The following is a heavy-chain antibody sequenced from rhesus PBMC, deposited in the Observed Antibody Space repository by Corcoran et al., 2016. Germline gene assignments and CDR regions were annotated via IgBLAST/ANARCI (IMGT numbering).Heavy chain of an antibody. J-gene: IGHJ5-1*01. CDR3: AKYYGSSLVNRFDV. V-gene: IGHV5-20*02. CDR1: GYSFTSFW. CDR2: HDPGDSDT. Sequence: EVQLAQSGAEVKRPGESLKISCKTSGYSFTSFWISWVRLMPGKGREGLGAHDPGDSDTPYRPSFRAQVTISTEKSISTAYLQWSSLKASDTATYYCAKYYGSSLVNRFDVWGPGVLVTVSS. D-gene: IGHD4-29*01.